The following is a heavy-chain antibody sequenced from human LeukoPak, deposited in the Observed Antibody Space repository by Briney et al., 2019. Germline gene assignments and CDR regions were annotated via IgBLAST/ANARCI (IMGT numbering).Heavy chain of an antibody. CDR1: GFTFSSYA. CDR3: ARDMVYYGSGSYALDV. CDR2: FSGSGGST. J-gene: IGHJ6*04. Sequence: GGSLRLSCAASGFTFSSYAMSWVRQAPGKGLEWVSAFSGSGGSTYYADSVKGRFTISRDNAKNSLYLQMNSLRAEDTAVYYCARDMVYYGSGSYALDVWGKGTTVTISS. D-gene: IGHD3-10*01. V-gene: IGHV3-23*01.